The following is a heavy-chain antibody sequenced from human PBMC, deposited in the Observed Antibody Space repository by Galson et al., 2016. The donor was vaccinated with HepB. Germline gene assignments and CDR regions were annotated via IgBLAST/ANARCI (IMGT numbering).Heavy chain of an antibody. CDR2: INWDGRIT. CDR3: ARSLGYCSSVSCYRGDFDY. CDR1: GFTFSSSW. J-gene: IGHJ4*02. Sequence: SLRLSCAASGFTFSSSWMHWVHQAPGKGLVWVSRINWDGRITDYADSVKGRFTISRDNAMNTVYLQMNSLRVEDTATYYCARSLGYCSSVSCYRGDFDYWGQGTLVTVSS. V-gene: IGHV3-74*01. D-gene: IGHD2-2*01.